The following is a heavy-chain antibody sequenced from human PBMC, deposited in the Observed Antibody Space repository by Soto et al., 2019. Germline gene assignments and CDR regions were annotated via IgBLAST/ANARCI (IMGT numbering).Heavy chain of an antibody. CDR1: DGSMDNERSY. CDR3: ARGEIVMLD. D-gene: IGHD3-16*01. Sequence: QVQLQESGPGLVEPSETLSLRCTVSDGSMDNERSYWSWIRQSPGRGLEWIGYTSHNGITWYNPSLQSRVSISIDTSEDHFSLEVRSVTAADTAVYYCARGEIVMLDWGQGALVTVSS. J-gene: IGHJ4*02. CDR2: TSHNGIT. V-gene: IGHV4-31*03.